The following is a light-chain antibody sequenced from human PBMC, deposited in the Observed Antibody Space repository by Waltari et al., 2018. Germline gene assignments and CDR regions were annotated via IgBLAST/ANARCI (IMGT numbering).Light chain of an antibody. CDR3: QQSDSSPQRTWT. Sequence: IVLTPSPLPLSLSPGDRATLSCWASQSVCSRSFVWYLQTPGQEPSLLLYGSSRRARCIPDRFIGSCSVTDFTLTISRLGPEDVAVYYCQQSDSSPQRTWTFGQGTKVEIK. CDR1: QSVCSRS. J-gene: IGKJ1*01. CDR2: GSS. V-gene: IGKV3-20*01.